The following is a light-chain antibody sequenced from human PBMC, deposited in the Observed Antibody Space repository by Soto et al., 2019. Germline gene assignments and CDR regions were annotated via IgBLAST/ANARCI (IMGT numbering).Light chain of an antibody. Sequence: QSALTQPASVSVSPGQSITISCTGTSSDVGGYNYVSWYQQHPGKAPKLMIYEVSNRPSGVSNRFSGSKSGNTASLTISGLQAEEEADYYCSSYTSSNTGVFGTGTKLTVL. CDR2: EVS. J-gene: IGLJ1*01. V-gene: IGLV2-14*01. CDR1: SSDVGGYNY. CDR3: SSYTSSNTGV.